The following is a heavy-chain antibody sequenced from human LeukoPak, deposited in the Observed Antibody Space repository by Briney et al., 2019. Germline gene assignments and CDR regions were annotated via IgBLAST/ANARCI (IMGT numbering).Heavy chain of an antibody. V-gene: IGHV4-59*01. CDR3: ARGGNCSGGSCYSDRGWFDP. CDR2: IYYSGST. J-gene: IGHJ5*02. CDR1: GGSISNYY. D-gene: IGHD2-15*01. Sequence: SETLSLTCIVSGGSISNYYWSWIRQPPGKGLEYIGYIYYSGSTSYNPFLKSRVTISVDMSKNQFSLKLSSVTAADTAVYYCARGGNCSGGSCYSDRGWFDPWGQGTLVTVSS.